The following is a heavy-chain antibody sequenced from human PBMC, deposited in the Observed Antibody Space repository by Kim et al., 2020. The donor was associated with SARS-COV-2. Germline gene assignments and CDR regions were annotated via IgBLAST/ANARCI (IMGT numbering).Heavy chain of an antibody. CDR3: FLRDYYYYGMDV. V-gene: IGHV4-39*01. J-gene: IGHJ6*02. D-gene: IGHD5-12*01. CDR2: IYYSGST. CDR1: GGSISSSSYY. Sequence: SETLSLTCTVSGGSISSSSYYWGWIRQPPGKGLEWIGSIYYSGSTYYNPSLKSRVTISVDTSKNQFSLKLSSVTAADTAVYYCFLRDYYYYGMDVWGQGTTVTVSS.